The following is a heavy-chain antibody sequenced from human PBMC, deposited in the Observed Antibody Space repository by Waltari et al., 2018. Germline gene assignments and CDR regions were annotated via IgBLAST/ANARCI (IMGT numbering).Heavy chain of an antibody. CDR1: GYTFTGYY. CDR2: INPNSGGT. D-gene: IGHD3-3*01. Sequence: QVQLVQSGAEVKKPGASVKVSCKASGYTFTGYYMHWVRQAPGQGLEWMVRINPNSGGTNYAQKFQGRVTMTRDTPISTAYMELSRLRSDDTAVYYCARDHYDFWSGPNWFDPWGQGTLVTVSS. J-gene: IGHJ5*02. CDR3: ARDHYDFWSGPNWFDP. V-gene: IGHV1-2*06.